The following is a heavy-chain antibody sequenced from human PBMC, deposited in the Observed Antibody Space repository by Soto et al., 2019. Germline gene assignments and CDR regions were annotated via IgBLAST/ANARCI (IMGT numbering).Heavy chain of an antibody. CDR2: ISGSGGST. CDR1: GVTFSSYA. D-gene: IGHD5-18*01. CDR3: AKGIRASYKTWIQPWLPGS. Sequence: PGGSLRLSCAASGVTFSSYAMSWVRQAPGKGLEWVSAISGSGGSTYYADSVKGRFTISRDNSKNTLYLQMNSLRAEDTAVYYCAKGIRASYKTWIQPWLPGSWGQGTLVTVSS. J-gene: IGHJ5*02. V-gene: IGHV3-23*01.